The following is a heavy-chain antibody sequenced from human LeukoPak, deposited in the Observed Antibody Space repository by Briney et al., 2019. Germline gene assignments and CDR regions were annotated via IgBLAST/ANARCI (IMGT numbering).Heavy chain of an antibody. V-gene: IGHV4-4*07. D-gene: IGHD3-10*01. CDR2: IYTSGST. CDR3: ARGLRDVLWFGTARWFDP. CDR1: GGSISSYY. J-gene: IGHJ5*02. Sequence: PSETLSLTCTVSGGSISSYYWSWIRQPAGKGLEWIGRIYTSGSTNYNPSLKSRVTMSVDTSKNQFSLKLSSVTAADTAVYYCARGLRDVLWFGTARWFDPWGQGTLVTVSS.